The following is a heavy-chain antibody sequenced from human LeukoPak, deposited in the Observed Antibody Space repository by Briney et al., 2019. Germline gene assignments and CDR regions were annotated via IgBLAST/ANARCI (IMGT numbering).Heavy chain of an antibody. CDR2: INNDGGGT. V-gene: IGHV3-74*03. D-gene: IGHD5-12*01. CDR3: ARGEGYHAFDI. J-gene: IGHJ3*02. CDR1: GFTFSSYW. Sequence: GGSLRLSCAASGFTFSSYWIYWVRQAPGKGLVYVSRINNDGGGTTYADSVRGRFTISRDNARNMVYLQMDSLRADDTAVYYCARGEGYHAFDIWGQGTMVTVSS.